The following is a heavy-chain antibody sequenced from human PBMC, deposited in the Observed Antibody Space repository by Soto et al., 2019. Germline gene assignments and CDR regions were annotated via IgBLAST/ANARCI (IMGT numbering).Heavy chain of an antibody. CDR1: GFSLSTSGLG. CDR2: IYWNDDK. V-gene: IGHV2-5*01. Sequence: QITLKESGPTLVRPTQTLTLTCTFSGFSLSTSGLGVGCIRQPQGKALEWLALIYWNDDKRYSPSLKARLTITKDTSKNQVVLTMTNMDPVDTATYCCAHRPSGWYLFDYWGQGTLVTVST. D-gene: IGHD6-19*01. J-gene: IGHJ4*02. CDR3: AHRPSGWYLFDY.